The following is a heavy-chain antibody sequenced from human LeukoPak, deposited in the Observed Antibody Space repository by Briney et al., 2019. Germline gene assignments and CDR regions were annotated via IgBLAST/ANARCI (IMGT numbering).Heavy chain of an antibody. CDR2: ISISGFAI. J-gene: IGHJ4*02. D-gene: IGHD3-22*01. Sequence: GGSLRLSCTASGFTFSDYYMNWIRQTPEKGLEWIAYISISGFAIYYADSVRGRFTISRDNTENSLFLQMNSLRPEDTALYYCAGNFYDGSGYPTFNYWGQGALVTVSS. V-gene: IGHV3-11*04. CDR1: GFTFSDYY. CDR3: AGNFYDGSGYPTFNY.